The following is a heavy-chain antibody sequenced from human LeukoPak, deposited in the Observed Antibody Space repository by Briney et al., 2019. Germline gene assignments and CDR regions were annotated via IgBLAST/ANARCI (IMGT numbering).Heavy chain of an antibody. D-gene: IGHD5-12*01. Sequence: SQTLSLTCAISGDSVSSNSAAWNWIRQSPSRGLEWQGRTYYSSKWYNDYAVSVKSRITINPDTSKNQFSLQLNSVTPEDTAVYYCARGYVDIVAPHFDYWGQGTLVTVSS. V-gene: IGHV6-1*01. CDR1: GDSVSSNSAA. CDR3: ARGYVDIVAPHFDY. CDR2: TYYSSKWYN. J-gene: IGHJ4*02.